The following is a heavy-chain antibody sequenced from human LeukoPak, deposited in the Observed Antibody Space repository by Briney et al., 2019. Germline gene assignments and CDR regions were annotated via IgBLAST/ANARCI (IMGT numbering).Heavy chain of an antibody. CDR3: ARSPRITIFGVVIRFDP. CDR1: GYTFTSYG. V-gene: IGHV1-18*01. J-gene: IGHJ5*02. D-gene: IGHD3-3*01. Sequence: GASVKVSCKASGYTFTSYGISWVRQAPGQGLEWMGWISAYNGNTNYAQKLQGRVTMTTDTSTSTAYMELRSLRSDDTAVYYCARSPRITIFGVVIRFDPWGQGTLVTVSS. CDR2: ISAYNGNT.